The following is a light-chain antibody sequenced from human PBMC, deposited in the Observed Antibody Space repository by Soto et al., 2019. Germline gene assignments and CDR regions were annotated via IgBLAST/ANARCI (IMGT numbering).Light chain of an antibody. J-gene: IGLJ3*02. Sequence: QSVLTQPPSVSGAPGQRVTISCSGTSSNIGAGYDVHWYHQLPGTSPKLLIFGNNNRPSGVPARFSASRSGTSAPLAITGLEAKDEVDYYCRSLDTNLRGSVFGGGTELTVL. CDR3: RSLDTNLRGSV. V-gene: IGLV1-40*01. CDR2: GNN. CDR1: SSNIGAGYD.